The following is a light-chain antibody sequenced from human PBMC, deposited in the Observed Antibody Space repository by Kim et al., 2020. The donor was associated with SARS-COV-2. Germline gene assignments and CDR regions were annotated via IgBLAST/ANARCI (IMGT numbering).Light chain of an antibody. Sequence: SVSPGERATLSCRANQSISSNLAWYQQRPGQAPRVLIFGASTRATGIPARFSGSGSGTEFTLTISSLQSEDFTIYYCQQYDDGWTFGQGTKVDIK. V-gene: IGKV3-15*01. CDR3: QQYDDGWT. CDR1: QSISSN. J-gene: IGKJ1*01. CDR2: GAS.